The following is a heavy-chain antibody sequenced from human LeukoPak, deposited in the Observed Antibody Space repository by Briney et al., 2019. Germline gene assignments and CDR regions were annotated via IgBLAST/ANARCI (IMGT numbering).Heavy chain of an antibody. Sequence: PGGSLRLSCAASGFTFSSYWMSWVRQAPGKGLEWVANINQDGSEKYYVDSVKGRFTISRDNAKNSLYLQMNGLRAEDTAVYYCAREGCSGGSCYHNWFDPWGQGTLVTVSS. J-gene: IGHJ5*02. V-gene: IGHV3-7*01. CDR2: INQDGSEK. D-gene: IGHD2-15*01. CDR3: AREGCSGGSCYHNWFDP. CDR1: GFTFSSYW.